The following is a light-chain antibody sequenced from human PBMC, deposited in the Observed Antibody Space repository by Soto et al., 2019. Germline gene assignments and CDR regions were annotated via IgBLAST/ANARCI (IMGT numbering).Light chain of an antibody. V-gene: IGKV1-5*01. CDR3: QQRSNWPPT. Sequence: DIQMTQSPSSRSASVVDRVTITFRASQMLSTWLAWYQQKPGKAPKLLIYDASSLQSGVPSRFSGSGSGTKFTLTISSLQPDDSATYYCQQRSNWPPTFGQGTKVDIK. CDR1: QMLSTW. J-gene: IGKJ1*01. CDR2: DAS.